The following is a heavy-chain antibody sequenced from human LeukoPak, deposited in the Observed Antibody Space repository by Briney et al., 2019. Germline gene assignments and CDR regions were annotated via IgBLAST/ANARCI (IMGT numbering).Heavy chain of an antibody. CDR3: ASSQYCGGDCYSP. CDR1: GFTFSSYC. Sequence: PGGSLRLSCAASGFTFSSYCMNWVRQAPGKGLEWVSSISSSSSYIYYADSVKGRFTISRDNAKNSLYLQMNSLRAEDTAVYYCASSQYCGGDCYSPWGQGTLVTVSS. D-gene: IGHD2-21*02. V-gene: IGHV3-21*01. J-gene: IGHJ4*02. CDR2: ISSSSSYI.